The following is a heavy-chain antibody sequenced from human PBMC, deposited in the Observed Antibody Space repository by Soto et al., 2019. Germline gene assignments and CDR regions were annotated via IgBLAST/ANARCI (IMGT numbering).Heavy chain of an antibody. J-gene: IGHJ4*02. D-gene: IGHD1-26*01. CDR1: GASISSYY. CDR2: IYYTGST. Sequence: SETLSLTCTVSGASISSYYWSWIRQSPGKGLEWIGYIYYTGSTNYNPSLKSRVTISADTSKNQFSLKLSSVTAADTAVYYCARAFYSGGYSGKYYFDYWGRGNLVTVSS. CDR3: ARAFYSGGYSGKYYFDY. V-gene: IGHV4-59*01.